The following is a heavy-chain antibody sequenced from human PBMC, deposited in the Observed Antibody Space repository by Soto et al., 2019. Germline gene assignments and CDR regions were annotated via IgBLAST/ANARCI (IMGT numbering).Heavy chain of an antibody. CDR2: INAHSGGT. J-gene: IGHJ5*02. D-gene: IGHD6-6*01. V-gene: IGHV1-2*02. CDR1: GFSFTGYY. Sequence: ASVKVSCKASGFSFTGYYIHWLRQAPGQGLEWMGWINAHSGGTEYAQKFQGRVTLTRDTSISTAYMTLSSLRSDDTAIYYCAKDLTRQLAYWLDPWGQGTQVTDSS. CDR3: AKDLTRQLAYWLDP.